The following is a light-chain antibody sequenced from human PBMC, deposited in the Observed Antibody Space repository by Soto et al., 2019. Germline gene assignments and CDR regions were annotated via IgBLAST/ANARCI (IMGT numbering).Light chain of an antibody. J-gene: IGLJ1*01. Sequence: QSVLTQPASVSGSPGQSITLSCSGTTSDVGGFDYVSWYQQHPGKVPKLMIFDVSNRPSGVSDRFSGSKSGNTASLTISGLQAEDEADYYCSSYTPTGTQVFGTGTKVTVL. CDR1: TSDVGGFDY. CDR2: DVS. CDR3: SSYTPTGTQV. V-gene: IGLV2-14*03.